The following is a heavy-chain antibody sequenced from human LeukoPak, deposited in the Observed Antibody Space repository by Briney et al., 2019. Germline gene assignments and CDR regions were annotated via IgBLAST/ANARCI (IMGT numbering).Heavy chain of an antibody. V-gene: IGHV4-39*01. CDR3: ARAGHAGFPIGY. D-gene: IGHD2-2*01. J-gene: IGHJ4*02. Sequence: PSETLSLTCTVSGGSISSSSYYWGWIRQPPGKGLEWIGSIYYSGSTYYNPSLKSRVTISVDTSKNQFSLKLSSVTAADTAVYYCARAGHAGFPIGYWGQGTLVTVSS. CDR2: IYYSGST. CDR1: GGSISSSSYY.